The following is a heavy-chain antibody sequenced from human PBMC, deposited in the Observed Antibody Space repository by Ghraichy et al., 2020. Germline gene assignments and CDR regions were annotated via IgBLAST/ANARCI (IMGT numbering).Heavy chain of an antibody. Sequence: GGSLRLSCAASGFTFSDYAMHWVRQAPGKGLEWVAVISYDGSNKYYADSVKGRITISRDNSKNTLYLQMKSLRAEDTAVYYCARAHTYSGYDDYWGQGTLITVPS. V-gene: IGHV3-30*04. CDR3: ARAHTYSGYDDY. CDR2: ISYDGSNK. D-gene: IGHD5-12*01. J-gene: IGHJ4*02. CDR1: GFTFSDYA.